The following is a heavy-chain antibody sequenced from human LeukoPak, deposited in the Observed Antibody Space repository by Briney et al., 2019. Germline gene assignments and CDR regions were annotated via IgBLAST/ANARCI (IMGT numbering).Heavy chain of an antibody. V-gene: IGHV3-43*02. J-gene: IGHJ4*02. CDR3: AKDMRRGRIAAPFDY. D-gene: IGHD6-13*01. Sequence: PGESLKISCAASGFTSDDYAMHWVRQAPGKGLEWVSLISGDGGSTYYADSVKGRFTISRDNSKNSLYLQMNSLRTEDTALYYCAKDMRRGRIAAPFDYWGQGTLVTVSS. CDR1: GFTSDDYA. CDR2: ISGDGGST.